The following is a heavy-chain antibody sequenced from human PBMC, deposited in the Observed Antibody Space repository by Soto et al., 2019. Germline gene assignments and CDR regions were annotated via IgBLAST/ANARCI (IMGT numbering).Heavy chain of an antibody. Sequence: PGESLKISCKGSGYSFTSYWIGWVRQMPGKGLEWMGIIYPGDSDTRYSPSFQGQVTISADKSISTAYLQWSSLKASDTAMYYCAREGGDYGPLQYYYVMDVWGQGTTVIVSS. CDR1: GYSFTSYW. V-gene: IGHV5-51*01. CDR2: IYPGDSDT. J-gene: IGHJ6*02. CDR3: AREGGDYGPLQYYYVMDV. D-gene: IGHD4-17*01.